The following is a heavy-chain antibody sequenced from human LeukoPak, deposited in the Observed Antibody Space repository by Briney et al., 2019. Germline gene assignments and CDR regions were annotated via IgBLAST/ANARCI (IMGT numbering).Heavy chain of an antibody. CDR3: ARGARARGRYDFWSGYSAGWFDP. D-gene: IGHD3-3*01. Sequence: SVKVSCKASGGTFSSYAISWVRQAPGQGLEWMGGIIPIFGTANYAQKFQGRVTITADESTSTAYMELRSLRSDDTAVYYCARGARARGRYDFWSGYSAGWFDPWGQGTLVTVSS. CDR2: IIPIFGTA. CDR1: GGTFSSYA. V-gene: IGHV1-69*13. J-gene: IGHJ5*02.